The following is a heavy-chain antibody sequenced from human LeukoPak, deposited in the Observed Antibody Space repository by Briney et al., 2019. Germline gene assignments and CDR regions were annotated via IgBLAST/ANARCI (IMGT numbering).Heavy chain of an antibody. J-gene: IGHJ3*02. CDR1: GGSISSYY. CDR2: IYYSGST. CDR3: ARGRSRDLWFGEFSAFDI. V-gene: IGHV4-59*01. Sequence: SETLSLTCTVSGGSISSYYWSWIRQPPGKGLEWIGYIYYSGSTNYNPSLKSRVTISVDTSKNQFSLQLSSVTAADTAVYYCARGRSRDLWFGEFSAFDIWGQGTMVTVSS. D-gene: IGHD3-10*01.